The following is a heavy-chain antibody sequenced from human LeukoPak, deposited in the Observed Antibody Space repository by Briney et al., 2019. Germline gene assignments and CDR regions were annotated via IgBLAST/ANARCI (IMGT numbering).Heavy chain of an antibody. CDR1: GGSISSSTYY. V-gene: IGHV4-39*01. Sequence: PSETPSLTCTVSGGSISSSTYYWGWIRQPPGKGLEWIGSIFYSGRTYYNPSLKSRVTMSVDTSKNQFSLRLSSVTAADTAVYYCARHGTRTLNCRFDYWGQGTLVTVSS. D-gene: IGHD1-1*01. J-gene: IGHJ4*02. CDR3: ARHGTRTLNCRFDY. CDR2: IFYSGRT.